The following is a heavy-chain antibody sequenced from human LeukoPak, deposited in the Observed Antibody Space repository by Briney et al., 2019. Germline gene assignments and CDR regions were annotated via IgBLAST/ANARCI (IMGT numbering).Heavy chain of an antibody. J-gene: IGHJ4*02. D-gene: IGHD3-16*01. V-gene: IGHV1-18*01. CDR3: ARVKGEDFDY. CDR1: GGTFSSYA. Sequence: ASVKVSCTASGGTFSSYAISWVRQAPGQGLEWMGWISAYNGNTNYAQKLQGRVTMTTDTSTSTAYMELRSLRSDDTAVYYCARVKGEDFDYWGQGTLVTVSS. CDR2: ISAYNGNT.